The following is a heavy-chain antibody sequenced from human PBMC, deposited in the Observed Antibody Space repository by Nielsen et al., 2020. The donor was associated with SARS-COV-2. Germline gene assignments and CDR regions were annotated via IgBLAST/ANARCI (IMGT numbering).Heavy chain of an antibody. CDR3: ARLAWDIVVVPAAYYYMDV. CDR2: IDPSNSYT. J-gene: IGHJ6*03. D-gene: IGHD2-2*01. V-gene: IGHV5-10-1*04. Sequence: VRQMPGKGLEWMGRIDPSNSYTDYSPSFQGQVTISADKSISTAYLQWSSLKASDTAMYYCARLAWDIVVVPAAYYYMDVWGKGTTVTVSS.